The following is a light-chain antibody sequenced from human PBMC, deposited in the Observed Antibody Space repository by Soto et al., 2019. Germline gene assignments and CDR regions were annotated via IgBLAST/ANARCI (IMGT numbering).Light chain of an antibody. Sequence: DIQLTQSPSSLSASVGDRVSITCRTSQTISTFLNWYHHRPGQAPKLLIYSISNLQSGVPSRFSGGGAGTEFTLSISSLQPDDCGSYSCQQTYNLPPSFGGGT. J-gene: IGKJ4*02. CDR2: SIS. CDR1: QTISTF. CDR3: QQTYNLPPS. V-gene: IGKV1-39*01.